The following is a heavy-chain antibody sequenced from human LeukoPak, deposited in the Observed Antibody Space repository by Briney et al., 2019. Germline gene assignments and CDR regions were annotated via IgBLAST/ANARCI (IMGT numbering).Heavy chain of an antibody. CDR1: GYTFTGYY. V-gene: IGHV1-18*04. Sequence: ASVRVSCKASGYTFTGYYMHWVRQAPGQGLEWMGWISAYNGNTNYAQKLQGRVTMTTDTSTSTAYMELRSLRSDDTAGYYCARSLGVPDYWGQGTLVTVSS. D-gene: IGHD3-10*01. J-gene: IGHJ4*02. CDR2: ISAYNGNT. CDR3: ARSLGVPDY.